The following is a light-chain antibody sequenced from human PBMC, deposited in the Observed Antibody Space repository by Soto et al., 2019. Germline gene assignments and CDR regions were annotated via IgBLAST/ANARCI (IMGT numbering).Light chain of an antibody. CDR3: QQGTDWPPGT. CDR2: DAS. J-gene: IGKJ1*01. Sequence: EIVLTQSPATLSLSPGERATLSCRASQSVSTFLAWYQHKPGQAPRLLIYDASNRATGIPDRFRGSGSGTYFTLSISRLEPEDFALYYCQQGTDWPPGTFGQGTKVEIK. V-gene: IGKV3-11*01. CDR1: QSVSTF.